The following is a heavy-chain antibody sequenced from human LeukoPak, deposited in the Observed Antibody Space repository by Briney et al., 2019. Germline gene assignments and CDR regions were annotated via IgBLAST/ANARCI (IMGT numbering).Heavy chain of an antibody. Sequence: GGSLRLSCAASGFTFSSYAMSWVRQAPGKGLEWVSAISGSGGSTYYADSVKGRFTISRDNSKNTLYLQMNSLRAEDTAVYYCAKGWDIVVVVAEDYWGQGTLVTVPS. D-gene: IGHD2-15*01. CDR1: GFTFSSYA. CDR2: ISGSGGST. J-gene: IGHJ4*02. V-gene: IGHV3-23*01. CDR3: AKGWDIVVVVAEDY.